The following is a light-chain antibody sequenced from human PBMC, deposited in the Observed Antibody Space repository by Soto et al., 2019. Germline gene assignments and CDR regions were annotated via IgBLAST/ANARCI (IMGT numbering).Light chain of an antibody. CDR2: AAS. V-gene: IGKV3-20*01. CDR1: QSVGGNY. Sequence: EIVLTQSPGTLSLSPGERATLSCRASQSVGGNYLAWYQQKPGQAPRLLVYAASTRATGIPDRFSGSGSGTDFSLTISRLEPEDFAVYYCQQYGSSLRTLGQGTKLEIK. CDR3: QQYGSSLRT. J-gene: IGKJ2*01.